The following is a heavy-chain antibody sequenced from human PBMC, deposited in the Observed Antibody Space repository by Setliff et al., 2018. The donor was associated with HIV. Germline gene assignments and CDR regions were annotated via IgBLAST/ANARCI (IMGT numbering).Heavy chain of an antibody. Sequence: ASETLSLTCTVSGGSITTTNYYWGWARQSPGKGLEWIGVIYYRGSAYYNLSLQSRVTLSVDTSKNSFSLHLTSVTAADTAVYFCARARGPPLPVLDFWGPGTLVTVSS. CDR2: IYYRGSA. D-gene: IGHD3-10*01. J-gene: IGHJ4*02. CDR3: ARARGPPLPVLDF. CDR1: GGSITTTNYY. V-gene: IGHV4-39*07.